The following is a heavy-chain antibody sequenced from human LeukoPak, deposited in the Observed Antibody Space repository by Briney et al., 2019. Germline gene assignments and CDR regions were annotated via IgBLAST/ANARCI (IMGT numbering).Heavy chain of an antibody. CDR3: ARHYSGSFYPPYFDY. V-gene: IGHV4-38-2*01. CDR2: IYHSGST. Sequence: PSETLSLTCAVSVYSISNGYFWGWIRQPPGKGLEWIGSIYHSGSTYYNPSLKSRVTISVDTSKNQFSLKVGSVTAADTAVYYCARHYSGSFYPPYFDYWGQGTLVTVSS. D-gene: IGHD1-26*01. J-gene: IGHJ4*02. CDR1: VYSISNGYF.